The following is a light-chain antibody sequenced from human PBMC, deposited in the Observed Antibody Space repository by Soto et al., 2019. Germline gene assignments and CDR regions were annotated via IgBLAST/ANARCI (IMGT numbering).Light chain of an antibody. CDR2: AAS. CDR1: QSISSY. V-gene: IGKV1-39*01. CDR3: QHSYSTLWT. Sequence: DIQMTQSPSSLSASVGDRVTITCRASQSISSYLNWYQQKPWKAPKLLIYAASSLQSGIPSRFSGSGSGTDFNLTISSLQPEDFATYYCQHSYSTLWTFGQGTKVDIK. J-gene: IGKJ1*01.